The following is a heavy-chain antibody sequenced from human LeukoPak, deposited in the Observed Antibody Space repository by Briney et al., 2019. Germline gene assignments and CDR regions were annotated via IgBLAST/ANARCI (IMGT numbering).Heavy chain of an antibody. J-gene: IGHJ4*02. CDR3: ARVDIVVVVAADYFDY. CDR2: IYTSGST. CDR1: GGSISSGSYY. D-gene: IGHD2-15*01. V-gene: IGHV4-61*02. Sequence: PSETLSLTCTVSGGSISSGSYYWSWIRQPAGKGLEWIGRIYTSGSTYYNPSLKSRVTISVDTSKNQFSLKLSSVTAADTAVYYCARVDIVVVVAADYFDYWGQGTLVTVSS.